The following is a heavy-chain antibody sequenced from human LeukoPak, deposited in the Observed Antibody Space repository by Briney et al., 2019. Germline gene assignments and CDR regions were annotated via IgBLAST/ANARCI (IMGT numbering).Heavy chain of an antibody. J-gene: IGHJ4*02. Sequence: SETLSLTCTVSGGSISSSIYSWGWFRQSPGKGLGWIGSIYYSGTTYYNPSLQSRVTISVDTSKNQFSLKLSSVTAADTAVYYCAKEGLRGYYYYFDYWGQGTLVTVSS. CDR1: GGSISSSIYS. CDR3: AKEGLRGYYYYFDY. CDR2: IYYSGTT. D-gene: IGHD3-22*01. V-gene: IGHV4-39*07.